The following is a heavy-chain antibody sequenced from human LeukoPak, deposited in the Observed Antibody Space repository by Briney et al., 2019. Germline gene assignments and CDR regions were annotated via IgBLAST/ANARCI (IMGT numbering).Heavy chain of an antibody. CDR3: AKDRLVVVPAAIFWFDP. CDR1: GFTFSSYA. J-gene: IGHJ5*02. CDR2: ISGSGGST. Sequence: GGSLRLSCAASGFTFSSYAMSWVHQAPGKGLEWVSAISGSGGSTYYADSVKGRFTISRDNSKNTLYLQMNSLRAEDTAVYNCAKDRLVVVPAAIFWFDPWGQGTLVTVSS. V-gene: IGHV3-23*01. D-gene: IGHD2-2*01.